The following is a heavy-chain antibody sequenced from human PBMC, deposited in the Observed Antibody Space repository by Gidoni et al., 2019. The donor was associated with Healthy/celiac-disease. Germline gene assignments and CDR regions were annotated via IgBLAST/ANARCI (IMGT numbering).Heavy chain of an antibody. CDR3: ARDGSSSWYPQYYFDY. D-gene: IGHD6-13*01. CDR2: IWYDGSNK. J-gene: IGHJ4*02. Sequence: QVQLVESGGGVVQPGRSLRRACAASGFTFSSYGMHWVRQAPGKGLEWVAFIWYDGSNKYYADSVKGRFTISRDNSKNTLYLQMNSLRAEDTAVYYCARDGSSSWYPQYYFDYWGQGTLVTVSS. CDR1: GFTFSSYG. V-gene: IGHV3-33*01.